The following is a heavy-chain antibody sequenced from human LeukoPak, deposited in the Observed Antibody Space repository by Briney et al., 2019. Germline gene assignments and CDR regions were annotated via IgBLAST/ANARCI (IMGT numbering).Heavy chain of an antibody. CDR1: GFTVSNSY. CDR3: ADSNYWYPVDY. D-gene: IGHD4-11*01. CDR2: IYGGGGT. J-gene: IGHJ4*02. Sequence: GGSLRLSCAASGFTVSNSYMSWVRQAPGKGLEWVSVIYGGGGTYYADSVKGRFTISRDNSKNTLYLQMNSLRAEDTAVYYCADSNYWYPVDYWGQGTLVTVSS. V-gene: IGHV3-66*01.